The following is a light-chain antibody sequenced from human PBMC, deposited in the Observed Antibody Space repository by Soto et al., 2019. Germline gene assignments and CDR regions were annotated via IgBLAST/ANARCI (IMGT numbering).Light chain of an antibody. CDR2: DAS. V-gene: IGKV3-11*01. CDR3: QQRANWPLTT. CDR1: QSVSNF. Sequence: DIVLTQSPGNLSLSPGERATLSCRASQSVSNFLAWYQQKPGQAPRLLIYDASNRATGIPARFSGSGSGTDFTLTIRSLEPEDFAIYYCQQRANWPLTTFGHGIRLEIK. J-gene: IGKJ5*01.